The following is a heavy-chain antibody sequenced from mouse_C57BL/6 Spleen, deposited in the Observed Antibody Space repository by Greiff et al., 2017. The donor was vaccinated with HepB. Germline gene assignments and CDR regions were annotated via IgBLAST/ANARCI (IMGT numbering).Heavy chain of an antibody. CDR2: IYNGSGST. D-gene: IGHD2-2*01. V-gene: IGHV1-55*01. J-gene: IGHJ3*01. Sequence: QVQLQQSGAELVKPGASVKMSCKASGYTFTSYWITWVKQRPGQGLEWIGDIYNGSGSTNYNEKFKSKATLTVDTSSSTAYMQLSSLTSEDSAVYYCARSYYGYGFAYWGQGTLVTVSA. CDR3: ARSYYGYGFAY. CDR1: GYTFTSYW.